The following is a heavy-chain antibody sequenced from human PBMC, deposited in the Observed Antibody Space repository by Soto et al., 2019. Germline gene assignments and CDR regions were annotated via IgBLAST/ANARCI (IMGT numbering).Heavy chain of an antibody. CDR3: AKSFPGADFDD. D-gene: IGHD3-16*02. V-gene: IGHV3-21*01. CDR2: ISTRSGYI. Sequence: GGSLRLAFAAPGFTFSASSMHWVRQAPRRGLEWVSSISTRSGYIYYADSVRGRFTISRDNAKNSLYLQMNSLRAEDTAVYYCAKSFPGADFDDWGQGALVTVSS. J-gene: IGHJ4*02. CDR1: GFTFSASS.